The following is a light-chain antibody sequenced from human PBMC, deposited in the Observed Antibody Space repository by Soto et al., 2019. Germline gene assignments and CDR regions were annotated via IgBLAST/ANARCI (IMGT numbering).Light chain of an antibody. J-gene: IGKJ3*01. V-gene: IGKV1-12*01. CDR2: GAS. CDR3: QQANGFPAT. Sequence: DIQMTQSPSSVSASVGDRVTITCRASQGISTWLSWYQQKPGKAPKLLIYGASSLASGVPSRFSGSGAGTDFTLSISSLQPEDFATYYCQQANGFPATFGPGTKVDIK. CDR1: QGISTW.